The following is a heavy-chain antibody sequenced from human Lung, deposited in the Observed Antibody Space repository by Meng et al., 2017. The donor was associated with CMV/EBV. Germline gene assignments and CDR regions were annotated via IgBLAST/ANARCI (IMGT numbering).Heavy chain of an antibody. J-gene: IGHJ4*02. V-gene: IGHV3-21*01. CDR1: GFTYSRYS. D-gene: IGHD3-22*01. CDR3: ARDSDAYYDGSGFHF. Sequence: GESLKISCAASGFTYSRYSMNWVRQAPGKGLEWVSSITSSSSYIYYADSVKGGFTTSRDNSKNSLYLQMTSLRAEDTAVYYCARDSDAYYDGSGFHFWGQGTVVTVSS. CDR2: ITSSSSYI.